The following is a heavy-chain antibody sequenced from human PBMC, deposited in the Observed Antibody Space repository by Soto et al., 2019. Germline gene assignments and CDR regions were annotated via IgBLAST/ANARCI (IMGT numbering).Heavy chain of an antibody. CDR1: GYSFTSYW. V-gene: IGHV5-51*01. CDR2: IYPGDSDT. J-gene: IGHJ5*01. CDR3: ARGYCTTTICDPWFDS. D-gene: IGHD2-2*01. Sequence: VESLKISCKGSGYSFTSYWIGWVRQMPGKGLEWMGIIYPGDSDTRYSPSFQGQVTISADKSITTAYLQWSSLKASDTAMYYCARGYCTTTICDPWFDSWGQGTLVTVSS.